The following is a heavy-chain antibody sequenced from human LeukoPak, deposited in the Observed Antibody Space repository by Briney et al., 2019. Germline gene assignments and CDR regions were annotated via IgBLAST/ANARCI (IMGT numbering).Heavy chain of an antibody. J-gene: IGHJ6*02. CDR1: GYTLTELS. CDR2: FDPEDGET. CDR3: ARDSIAVAGTAGSDYYYGMDV. D-gene: IGHD6-19*01. V-gene: IGHV1-24*01. Sequence: ASVKVSCKVSGYTLTELSMHWVRQAPGKGLEWMGGFDPEDGETIYAQKFQGRVTMTEDTSTDTAYMELSSLRSEDTAVYYCARDSIAVAGTAGSDYYYGMDVWGQGTTVTVSS.